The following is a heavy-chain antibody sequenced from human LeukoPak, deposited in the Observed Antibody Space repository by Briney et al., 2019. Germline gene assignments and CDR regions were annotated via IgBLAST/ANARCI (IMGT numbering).Heavy chain of an antibody. CDR1: GGSFSGYY. Sequence: SETLSLTCAVYGGSFSGYYWSWIRQPPGKGLEWIGEINHSGSTNYNPSLKRRVTISVDTSKNQFSLKLSSVTAADTAVYYCARALTGCGGDCHHGYWGQGTLVTVSS. D-gene: IGHD2-21*02. V-gene: IGHV4-34*01. CDR3: ARALTGCGGDCHHGY. J-gene: IGHJ4*02. CDR2: INHSGST.